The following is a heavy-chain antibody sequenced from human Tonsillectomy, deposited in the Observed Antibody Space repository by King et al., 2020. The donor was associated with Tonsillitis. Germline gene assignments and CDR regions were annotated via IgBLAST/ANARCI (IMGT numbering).Heavy chain of an antibody. V-gene: IGHV3-7*01. D-gene: IGHD2-15*01. Sequence: VQLVESGGGLVQPGGSLRLSCAASRFTFSAYWMSWVRQAPGKGLEWVANINQDGSAKYYVDSVKGRFTISRDNAKNSLYLQMNSLRAEDTAVYYCARSIVVVVGATSAFDIWGQGTMVTVSS. CDR2: INQDGSAK. CDR1: RFTFSAYW. J-gene: IGHJ3*02. CDR3: ARSIVVVVGATSAFDI.